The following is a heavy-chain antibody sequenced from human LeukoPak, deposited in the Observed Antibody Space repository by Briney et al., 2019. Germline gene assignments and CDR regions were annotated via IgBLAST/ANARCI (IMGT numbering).Heavy chain of an antibody. V-gene: IGHV3-21*01. J-gene: IGHJ5*02. CDR2: ISSSRSNI. D-gene: IGHD2-2*01. CDR1: GVTFSSYS. Sequence: GGSLRLSCAASGVTFSSYSMNWVRQAPGKGLEWVSSISSSRSNIYYADSVKGRLIISRDNAKNSLYLQMTSLRVEDTAVYYCARDLCSSCGWFDPWGQGTLVTVSS. CDR3: ARDLCSSCGWFDP.